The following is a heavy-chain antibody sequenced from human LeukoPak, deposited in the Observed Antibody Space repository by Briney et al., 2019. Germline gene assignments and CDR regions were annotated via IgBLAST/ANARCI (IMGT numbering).Heavy chain of an antibody. V-gene: IGHV4-39*01. CDR3: ARHEAAYCGGDCYLRAFDI. CDR1: GGSISSSSYY. D-gene: IGHD2-21*02. CDR2: IYYRGST. Sequence: SETLSLTCTVSGGSISSSSYYWGWIRQPPGKGLEWIGTIYYRGSTYYNPSLKSRVTISVDTSKKQFSLKLSSVAAADTAVYYCARHEAAYCGGDCYLRAFDIWGQGTMATVSS. J-gene: IGHJ3*02.